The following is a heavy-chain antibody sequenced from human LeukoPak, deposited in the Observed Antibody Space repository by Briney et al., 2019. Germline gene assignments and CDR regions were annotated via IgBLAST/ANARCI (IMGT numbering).Heavy chain of an antibody. CDR3: ARDRVGGYDYAYFDL. CDR1: GGSVSNGNYY. D-gene: IGHD5-12*01. J-gene: IGHJ2*01. CDR2: LYYSGST. Sequence: KPSETLSLTCTVSGGSVSNGNYYWSWIRQPPGKGPEWIGYLYYSGSTNYNPSLKSRVTISIDTSKNQFSLKLSSVTAADTAVYYCARDRVGGYDYAYFDLWGRGTLVTVSS. V-gene: IGHV4-61*01.